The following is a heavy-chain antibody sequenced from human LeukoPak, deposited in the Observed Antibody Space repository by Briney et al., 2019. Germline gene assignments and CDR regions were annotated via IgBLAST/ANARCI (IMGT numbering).Heavy chain of an antibody. Sequence: SETLSLTCTVSGASISSYYWSWVRQPPGKGLEWIGYIYNSGSTRHNPSLESRVTISLGTSNNQFSLKLSSVTAADTAVYYCARQTNWFDVWGQGILVTVSS. CDR3: ARQTNWFDV. V-gene: IGHV4-59*08. CDR1: GASISSYY. CDR2: IYNSGST. J-gene: IGHJ5*02.